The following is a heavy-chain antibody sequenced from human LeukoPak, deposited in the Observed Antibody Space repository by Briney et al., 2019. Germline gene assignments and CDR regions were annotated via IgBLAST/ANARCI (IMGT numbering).Heavy chain of an antibody. CDR3: ARALGFTSGYYYYMDV. CDR1: GYTFTGYY. CDR2: INPNSGGT. D-gene: IGHD3-16*01. Sequence: ASVKVSCKASGYTFTGYYMHWVRQAPGQGLEWMGWINPNSGGTNYAQKFQGRVTMTRDTSISTAYMELSRLRSDDTAVYSCARALGFTSGYYYYMDVWGKGTTVTVSS. V-gene: IGHV1-2*02. J-gene: IGHJ6*03.